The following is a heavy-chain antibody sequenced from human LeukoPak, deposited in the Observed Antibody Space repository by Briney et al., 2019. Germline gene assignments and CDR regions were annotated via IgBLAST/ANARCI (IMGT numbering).Heavy chain of an antibody. Sequence: SETLSLTCTVSGYSISSGYYWSWIRQPPGRGLDLIGSIYYSGSTNYNPSLKSRVTISVDTSKNQFSLKLSSVTAADTAVYYCARETSQKGAHYMDVWGKGATVTISS. CDR3: ARETSQKGAHYMDV. CDR1: GYSISSGYY. V-gene: IGHV4-61*01. J-gene: IGHJ6*03. D-gene: IGHD3-16*01. CDR2: IYYSGST.